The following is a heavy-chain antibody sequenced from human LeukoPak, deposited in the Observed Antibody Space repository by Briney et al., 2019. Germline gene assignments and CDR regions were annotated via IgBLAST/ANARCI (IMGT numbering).Heavy chain of an antibody. CDR2: IVVGSGNT. Sequence: VASVKVSCKASGFTFTSSAMQWVRQARGQRLEWIGWIVVGSGNTNYAQKFQERVTITRDMSTSTAYMELSSLRSEDTAVYYCAKDFWSDYYSGYFDYWGQGTLVTVSS. J-gene: IGHJ4*02. D-gene: IGHD3-3*01. CDR3: AKDFWSDYYSGYFDY. V-gene: IGHV1-58*02. CDR1: GFTFTSSA.